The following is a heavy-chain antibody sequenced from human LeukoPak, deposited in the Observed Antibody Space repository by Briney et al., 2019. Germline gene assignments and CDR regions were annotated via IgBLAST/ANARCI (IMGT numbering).Heavy chain of an antibody. CDR3: ASINVAVVPSTMFDY. CDR2: ISSSGSTI. J-gene: IGHJ4*02. Sequence: GGSLRLSCAASGFTFSDYYMSWIRQAPGKGLEWVSYISSSGSTIYYADSVKGRFTISRDNAKNSLYLQMNSLRAEDTAVYYCASINVAVVPSTMFDYWGQGNLVTVSS. D-gene: IGHD2-2*01. CDR1: GFTFSDYY. V-gene: IGHV3-11*04.